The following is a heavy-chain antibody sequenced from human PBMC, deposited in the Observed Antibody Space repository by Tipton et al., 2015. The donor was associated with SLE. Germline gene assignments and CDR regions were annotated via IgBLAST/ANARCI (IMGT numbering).Heavy chain of an antibody. CDR3: ARRSTIVATDGGFDY. D-gene: IGHD5-12*01. CDR2: IYHSGST. V-gene: IGHV4-4*02. J-gene: IGHJ4*02. Sequence: TLSLTCAVSGGSISSSNWWSWVRQPPGKGLEWIGEIYHSGSTNYNPSLKSRVTISVDKSKNQFSLKLSSVTASDTAMYYCARRSTIVATDGGFDYWGQGTLLTVSS. CDR1: GGSISSSNW.